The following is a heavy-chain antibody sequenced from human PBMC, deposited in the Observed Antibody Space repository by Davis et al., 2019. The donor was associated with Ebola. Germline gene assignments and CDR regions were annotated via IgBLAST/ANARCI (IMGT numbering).Heavy chain of an antibody. V-gene: IGHV3-21*01. CDR1: GFTFSSYW. Sequence: GGSLRLSCAASGFTFSSYWMHWVRQAPGKGLEWVSSISSSSSYIYYADSVKGRFTISRDNSKNTLYLQMNSLRAEDTAVYYCARVSGEYYYDSSGYSLSRYFDLWGRGTLVTVSS. CDR2: ISSSSSYI. D-gene: IGHD3-22*01. J-gene: IGHJ2*01. CDR3: ARVSGEYYYDSSGYSLSRYFDL.